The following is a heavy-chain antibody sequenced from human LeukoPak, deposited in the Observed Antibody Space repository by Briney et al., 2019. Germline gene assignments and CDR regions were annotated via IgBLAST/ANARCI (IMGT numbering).Heavy chain of an antibody. CDR3: ARVEATYYDFWSGYYHPATLEYGMDV. CDR2: ISAYNGNT. CDR1: GYTFTSYG. J-gene: IGHJ6*02. V-gene: IGHV1-18*01. Sequence: ASVKVSCKASGYTFTSYGISWVRQAPGQGLEWMGWISAYNGNTNYAQKLQGRVTMTTDTSTSTAYMELRSLRSEDTAVYYCARVEATYYDFWSGYYHPATLEYGMDVWGQGTTVTVSS. D-gene: IGHD3-3*01.